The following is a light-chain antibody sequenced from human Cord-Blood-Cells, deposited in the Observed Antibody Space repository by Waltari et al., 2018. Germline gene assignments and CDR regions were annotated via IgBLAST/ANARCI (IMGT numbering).Light chain of an antibody. CDR3: CSYAGSSTWV. CDR2: EGS. CDR1: SRDVGSYNL. J-gene: IGLJ3*02. V-gene: IGLV2-23*01. Sequence: QSALTQPDSVSGSPGQSITISCPGTSRDVGSYNLVSWYQQHPGKAPKLMIYEGSKRPSGVSNRFSGSKSGNTASLTISGLQAEDEADYYCCSYAGSSTWVFGGGTKLTVL.